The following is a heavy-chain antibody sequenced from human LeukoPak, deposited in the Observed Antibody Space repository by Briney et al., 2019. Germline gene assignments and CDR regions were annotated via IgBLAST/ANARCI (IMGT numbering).Heavy chain of an antibody. CDR3: ARDCTNDVCYGAFDI. D-gene: IGHD2-8*01. Sequence: SETLSLTCTVSGGSISSYYWSWIRQPPGKGLEWIGYIYYSGSTNYNPSLKSRVTISVDTSKNQFSLKLSSVTAADTAVYYCARDCTNDVCYGAFDIWGQGTMVTVSS. V-gene: IGHV4-59*01. J-gene: IGHJ3*02. CDR1: GGSISSYY. CDR2: IYYSGST.